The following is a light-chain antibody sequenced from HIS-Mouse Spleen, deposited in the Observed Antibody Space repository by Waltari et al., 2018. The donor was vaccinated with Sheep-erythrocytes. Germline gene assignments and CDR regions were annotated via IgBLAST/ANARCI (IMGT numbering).Light chain of an antibody. J-gene: IGLJ2*01. V-gene: IGLV3-1*01. CDR1: KWGDKY. CDR3: QAWDSSTAV. CDR2: QDS. Sequence: SYELTQPPSVSVSPGQTASITCSGDKWGDKYACWYQQKPGKSPVLVIYQDSKRPSGIPERFSGSNSGNTATLTISGTQAMDEADYYCQAWDSSTAVFGGGTKLTVL.